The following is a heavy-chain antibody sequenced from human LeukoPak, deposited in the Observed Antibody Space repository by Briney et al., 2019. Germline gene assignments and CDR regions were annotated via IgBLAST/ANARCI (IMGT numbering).Heavy chain of an antibody. J-gene: IGHJ6*02. CDR2: VNRDGSET. Sequence: GGSLRLSCAASGFTFSSSAMSWVRQAPGKGLEWVANVNRDGSETYYLDSVKGRFTISKDNAKNSLYLQVNSLRAEDTALYHCARNNGMDVWGQGTTVIVSS. CDR3: ARNNGMDV. CDR1: GFTFSSSA. V-gene: IGHV3-7*03.